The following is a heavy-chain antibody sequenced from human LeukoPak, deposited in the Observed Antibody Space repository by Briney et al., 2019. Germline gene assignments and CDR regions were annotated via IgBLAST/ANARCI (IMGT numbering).Heavy chain of an antibody. V-gene: IGHV3-30-3*01. CDR1: GFTFSSYA. D-gene: IGHD6-19*01. CDR3: ARDLAVAGTVGFDY. CDR2: ISYDGSNK. Sequence: AGGSLRLSCAASGFTFSSYAMHWVRLAPGKGLEWVAVISYDGSNKYYADSVKGRFTISRDNSKNTLYLQMNSLRAEDTAVYYCARDLAVAGTVGFDYWGQGTLVTVSS. J-gene: IGHJ4*02.